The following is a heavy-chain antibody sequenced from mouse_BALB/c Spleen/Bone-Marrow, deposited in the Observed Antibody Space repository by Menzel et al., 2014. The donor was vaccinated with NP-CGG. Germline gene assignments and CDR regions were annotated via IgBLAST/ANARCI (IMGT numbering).Heavy chain of an antibody. Sequence: EVQLQQSGAELVKPGASVKLSCTASGFNIKDTYMHWVKQRPEQGLEWIGRIDPANGYTKFDPKFQGKATITADTSSNTAYLQLSSLTSEDTVVYYCARGTTVVSYYAMDYWCQGTSVTVSS. CDR2: IDPANGYT. V-gene: IGHV14-3*02. J-gene: IGHJ4*01. D-gene: IGHD1-1*01. CDR1: GFNIKDTY. CDR3: ARGTTVVSYYAMDY.